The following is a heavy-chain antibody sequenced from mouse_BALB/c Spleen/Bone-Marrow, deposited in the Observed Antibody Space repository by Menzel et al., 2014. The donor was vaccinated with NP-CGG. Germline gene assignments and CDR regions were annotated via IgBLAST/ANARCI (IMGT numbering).Heavy chain of an antibody. CDR3: ARGGAGNWFAY. J-gene: IGHJ3*01. V-gene: IGHV5-6-5*01. CDR1: GFTFSSYA. D-gene: IGHD2-1*01. CDR2: ISSGGST. Sequence: EVKLVESGGGLVKPGGSLKLSCAASGFTFSSYAMSWVRQTLEKRLEWVASISSGGSTYYPDSVKGRFTISRDNARNILYLQMSSLRSEDTAMYYCARGGAGNWFAYWGQGTLVTVSA.